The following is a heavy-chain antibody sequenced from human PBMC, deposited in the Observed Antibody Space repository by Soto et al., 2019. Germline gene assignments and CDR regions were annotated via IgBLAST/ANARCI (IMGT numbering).Heavy chain of an antibody. J-gene: IGHJ4*02. D-gene: IGHD3-3*01. CDR2: ISRDGTNK. CDR1: GFTFSRYA. Sequence: GGSLRLSCAASGFTFSRYAIHWVRQAPGKGLEWVAVISRDGTNKYYVDSVKGRFTISRDNSRNTLYLQMNSLRHEDAAVYYCARSRSGSVADSFDCWGQGTLVTVSS. CDR3: ARSRSGSVADSFDC. V-gene: IGHV3-30*04.